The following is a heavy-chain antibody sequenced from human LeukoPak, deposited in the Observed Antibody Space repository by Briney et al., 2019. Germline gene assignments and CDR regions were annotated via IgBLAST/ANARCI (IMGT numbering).Heavy chain of an antibody. V-gene: IGHV4-34*01. CDR1: GGSFSGYY. Sequence: SETLSLTCAVYGGSFSGYYWSWIRQPPGKGLEWIGEINHSGSTNYNPSLKSRVTISVDTSKNQFSLKLSSVTAADTAVYYCAREIKKKDSSSWYRRVGAGGKDAFDIWGQGTLVTVSS. J-gene: IGHJ4*02. CDR2: INHSGST. D-gene: IGHD6-13*01. CDR3: AREIKKKDSSSWYRRVGAGGKDAFDI.